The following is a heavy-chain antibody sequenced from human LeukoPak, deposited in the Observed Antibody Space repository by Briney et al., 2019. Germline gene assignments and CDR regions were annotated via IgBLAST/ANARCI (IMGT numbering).Heavy chain of an antibody. J-gene: IGHJ4*02. Sequence: GSVKVSCKASGYTFTGYYMHWVRQAPGQGLEWMGWINPNSGGTNYAKKFQGRVTMTRDTPISTAYMELSRLRSDDTAVYYCARDHLGYFDYWGQGTLVSVSS. CDR2: INPNSGGT. CDR3: ARDHLGYFDY. CDR1: GYTFTGYY. V-gene: IGHV1-2*02.